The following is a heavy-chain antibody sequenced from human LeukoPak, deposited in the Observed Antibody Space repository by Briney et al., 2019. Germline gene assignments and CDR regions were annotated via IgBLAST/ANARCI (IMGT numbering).Heavy chain of an antibody. D-gene: IGHD5-24*01. CDR3: ARWLQSLAYFDH. CDR2: IYSGGST. J-gene: IGHJ4*02. Sequence: PGGSLRLSCAASGFTVSSNYMSWVRQAPGKGREWVSVIYSGGSTNYADSVKGRFTISRDNSKNTLYLQMNSLRAEDTAVYYCARWLQSLAYFDHWGQGTLVTVSS. CDR1: GFTVSSNY. V-gene: IGHV3-53*01.